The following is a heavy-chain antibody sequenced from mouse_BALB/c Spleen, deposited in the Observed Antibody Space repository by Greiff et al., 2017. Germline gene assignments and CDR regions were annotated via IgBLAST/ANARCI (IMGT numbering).Heavy chain of an antibody. J-gene: IGHJ4*01. CDR3: ARAGRYDGYAMDY. CDR2: ISYDGSN. Sequence: EVKLVESGPGLVKPSQSLSLTCSVTGYSITSGYYWNWIRQFPGNKLEWMGYISYDGSNNYNPSPKNRISITRDTSKNQFFLKLNSVTTEDTATYYCARAGRYDGYAMDYWGQGTSVTVSS. D-gene: IGHD2-14*01. V-gene: IGHV3-6*02. CDR1: GYSITSGYY.